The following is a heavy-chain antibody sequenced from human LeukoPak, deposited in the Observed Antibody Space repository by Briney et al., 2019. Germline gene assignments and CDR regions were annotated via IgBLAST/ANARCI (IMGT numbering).Heavy chain of an antibody. D-gene: IGHD2-8*01. CDR1: GDAITSNIYY. V-gene: IGHV4-39*01. J-gene: IGHJ6*02. CDR2: IYFSGTT. CDR3: TRLSCTTSSCTHGGFYYYGMDV. Sequence: SETLSLTCTVSGDAITSNIYYWAGVRQPPGKGLEWNGRIYFSGTTYYNPSLKSRVTLSIDTSKNQFSLDLTSVTAADTAVYYCTRLSCTTSSCTHGGFYYYGMDVWGQGTTVAVSS.